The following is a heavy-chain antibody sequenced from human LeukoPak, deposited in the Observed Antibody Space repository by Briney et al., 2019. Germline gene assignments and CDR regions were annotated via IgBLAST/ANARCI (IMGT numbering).Heavy chain of an antibody. J-gene: IGHJ4*02. CDR2: INHSGST. V-gene: IGHV4-34*01. Sequence: SETLSLTCAVYGGSFSGYYWSWIRQPPGKGLEWIGEINHSGSTNYNPSLKSRVTISVDTSKNQFSLKLSSVTAADTAVYYCAGRAEERYYFDYWGQGTLVTVSS. CDR3: AGRAEERYYFDY. CDR1: GGSFSGYY.